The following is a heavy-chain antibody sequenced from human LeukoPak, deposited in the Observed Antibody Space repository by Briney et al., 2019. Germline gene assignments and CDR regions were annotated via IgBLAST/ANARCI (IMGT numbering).Heavy chain of an antibody. V-gene: IGHV3-23*01. CDR1: GFTFSSYD. CDR3: AKSDRRITIFGVVPTD. CDR2: ISGSGGST. Sequence: SGGSLRLSCAASGFTFSSYDMSWVRQAPGKGLEWVSAISGSGGSTYYADSVKGRFTISRDNSKNTLYLQMNSLRAEDTAVYYCAKSDRRITIFGVVPTDWGQGTLVTVSS. D-gene: IGHD3-3*01. J-gene: IGHJ4*02.